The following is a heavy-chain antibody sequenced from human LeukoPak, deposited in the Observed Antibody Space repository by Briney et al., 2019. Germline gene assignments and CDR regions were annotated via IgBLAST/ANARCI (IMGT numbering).Heavy chain of an antibody. Sequence: ASVKVSCKASGGTFSSYAIGWVRQAPGQGLEWMGGIIPIFGTANYAQKFQGRVTITADESTSTAYMELSSLRSEDTAVYYCARSQTLRVVTWGHFDYWGQGTLVTVSS. CDR3: ARSQTLRVVTWGHFDY. J-gene: IGHJ4*02. CDR1: GGTFSSYA. D-gene: IGHD3-3*01. CDR2: IIPIFGTA. V-gene: IGHV1-69*13.